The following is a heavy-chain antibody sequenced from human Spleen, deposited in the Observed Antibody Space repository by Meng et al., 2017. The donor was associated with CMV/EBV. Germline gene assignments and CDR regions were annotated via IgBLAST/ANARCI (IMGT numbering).Heavy chain of an antibody. CDR1: GYNFTGYY. CDR3: ARVKRYCTGGSCSSTGYSGMDV. D-gene: IGHD2-15*01. Sequence: ASVKVSCKASGYNFTGYYMHWVRQAPGQGLEWMGWINPNSGGTNYAQKFQGRVTLTGDTSITTAYMELSRLRSDDMAVYYCARVKRYCTGGSCSSTGYSGMDVWGQGTTVTVSS. V-gene: IGHV1-2*02. CDR2: INPNSGGT. J-gene: IGHJ6*02.